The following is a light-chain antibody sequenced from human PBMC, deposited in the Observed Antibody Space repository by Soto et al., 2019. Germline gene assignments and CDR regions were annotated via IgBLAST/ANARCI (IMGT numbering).Light chain of an antibody. CDR2: GAS. CDR3: QQYGSSPWT. J-gene: IGKJ1*01. CDR1: QSVSSNY. V-gene: IGKV3-20*01. Sequence: EIVLTQSPGTLSLSPGERATLSCRASQSVSSNYLAWYQQKPGQAPRLLIYGASSRATGIPDRFSGSGSGTDFTLTISRLEPEDFAAYYCQQYGSSPWTFGQGTKVDI.